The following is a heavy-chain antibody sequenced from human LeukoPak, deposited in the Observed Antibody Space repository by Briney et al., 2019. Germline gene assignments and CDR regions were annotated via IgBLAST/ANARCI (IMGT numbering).Heavy chain of an antibody. CDR2: ISAYNGNT. CDR3: ARDPISTDRHSSGYTPWMDY. Sequence: ASVKVSCKASGYTFTSYGISWVRQAPGQGLEWMGWISAYNGNTNYAQKLQGRVTMTTDTSTSTAYMELRSLRSDDTAVYYCARDPISTDRHSSGYTPWMDYWGQGTLVTVSS. D-gene: IGHD3-22*01. CDR1: GYTFTSYG. J-gene: IGHJ4*02. V-gene: IGHV1-18*01.